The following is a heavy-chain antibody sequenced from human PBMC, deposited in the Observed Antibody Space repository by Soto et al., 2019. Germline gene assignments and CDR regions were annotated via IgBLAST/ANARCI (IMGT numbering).Heavy chain of an antibody. D-gene: IGHD6-13*01. J-gene: IGHJ6*03. CDR3: ARGEAAAGTSYYYYYMDV. CDR1: GYTFTSYA. CDR2: INAGNGNT. Sequence: ASVKVSCKASGYTFTSYAMHWVRQAPGQRLEWMGWINAGNGNTKYSQKFQGRVTITRDTSASTAYMELSSLRSEDTAVYYCARGEAAAGTSYYYYYMDVWGKGTTVTVS. V-gene: IGHV1-3*01.